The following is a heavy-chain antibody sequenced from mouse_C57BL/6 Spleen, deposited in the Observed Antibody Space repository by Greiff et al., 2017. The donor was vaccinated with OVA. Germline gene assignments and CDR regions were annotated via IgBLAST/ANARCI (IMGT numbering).Heavy chain of an antibody. CDR2: INPSSGYT. J-gene: IGHJ4*01. D-gene: IGHD2-4*01. V-gene: IGHV1-7*01. CDR3: ARYYYDSDDGTSYAMDY. CDR1: GYTFTSYW. Sequence: VQLQQSGAELAKPGASVKLSCKASGYTFTSYWMHWVKQRPGQGLEWIGYINPSSGYTKYNQKFKDKATLTADKSSSTAYMQLSSLTYEDSAVYYCARYYYDSDDGTSYAMDYWGQGTSVTVSS.